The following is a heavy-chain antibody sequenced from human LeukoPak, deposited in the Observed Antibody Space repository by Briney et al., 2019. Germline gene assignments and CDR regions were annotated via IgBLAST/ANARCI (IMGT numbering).Heavy chain of an antibody. D-gene: IGHD1-14*01. CDR1: GFTFSSYG. J-gene: IGHJ6*04. CDR2: IWYDGSNK. Sequence: GRSLRLSCAASGFTFSSYGMHWVRQAPGKGLEWVAVIWYDGSNKYYADSVKGRFTISRDNSKNTLYLQMNSLRAEDTAVYYCARDHHTITDYYYGMDVWGKETTVTVSS. CDR3: ARDHHTITDYYYGMDV. V-gene: IGHV3-33*01.